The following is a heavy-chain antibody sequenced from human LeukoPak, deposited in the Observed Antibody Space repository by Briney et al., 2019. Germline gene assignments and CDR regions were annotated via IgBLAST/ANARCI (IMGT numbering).Heavy chain of an antibody. J-gene: IGHJ6*03. Sequence: PSETLSLTCTVSGGSISSYYWSWIRQPPGKGLEWIGYVYYSGSANYNPSLKSRVSISVDTSKNQFSLKLRSVTTADTAVYYCARPAAIDYYYYMDVWGKGTTVTVSS. CDR1: GGSISSYY. CDR3: ARPAAIDYYYYMDV. CDR2: VYYSGSA. D-gene: IGHD2-2*01. V-gene: IGHV4-59*01.